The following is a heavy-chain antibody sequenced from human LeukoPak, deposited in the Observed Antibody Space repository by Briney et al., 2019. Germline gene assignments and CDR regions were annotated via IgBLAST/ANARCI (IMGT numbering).Heavy chain of an antibody. Sequence: SETLSLTCAVYGGSFSGYYWSWIRQPPGKGLEWIGEINHSGSTNYNPSLKSRVTISVDTSKNQFSLKLSSVTAADTAVYYCARESTGFGEFVWFDPWGQGTLVTVSS. CDR3: ARESTGFGEFVWFDP. V-gene: IGHV4-34*01. D-gene: IGHD3-10*01. CDR2: INHSGST. CDR1: GGSFSGYY. J-gene: IGHJ5*02.